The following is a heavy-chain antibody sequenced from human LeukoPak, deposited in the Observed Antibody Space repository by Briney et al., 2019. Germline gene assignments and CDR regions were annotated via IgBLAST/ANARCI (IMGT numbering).Heavy chain of an antibody. CDR3: VRESPVAAVGRSWFDP. J-gene: IGHJ5*02. D-gene: IGHD6-13*01. V-gene: IGHV3-23*01. CDR2: VSGSGGNT. Sequence: GGSLRLSCAASGFTFSSYAVSWVRQAPGEGLEWVSTVSGSGGNTYYADSVKGRFTISRDNTKNTLYLQMNSLRAEDTAVYYCVRESPVAAVGRSWFDPWGLGTLVTVSS. CDR1: GFTFSSYA.